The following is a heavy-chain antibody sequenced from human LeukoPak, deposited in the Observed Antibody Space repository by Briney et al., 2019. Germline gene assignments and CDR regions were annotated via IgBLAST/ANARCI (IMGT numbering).Heavy chain of an antibody. J-gene: IGHJ4*02. V-gene: IGHV3-48*01. CDR3: ARDVSSSRVGSPFDY. CDR1: GFTFSSYW. Sequence: PGGSLRLSCAASGFTFSSYWMSWVRQAPGKGLEWVSYISSSSSTIYYADSVKGRFTISRDNAKNSLYLQMNSLRAEDTAVYYCARDVSSSRVGSPFDYWGQGTLVTVSS. D-gene: IGHD6-13*01. CDR2: ISSSSSTI.